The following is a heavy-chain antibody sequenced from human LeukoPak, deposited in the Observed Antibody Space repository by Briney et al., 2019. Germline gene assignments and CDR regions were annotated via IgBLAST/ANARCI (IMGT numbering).Heavy chain of an antibody. Sequence: TGGPLRLSCEASGFTFSNYWMRWVRQAPGKALEWVANINHEGRQKWDVDSVKGRFTISRDNTKNSLYLQMFSLRAEDTAVYYCARSSSPGSVDYWGQGTLVTVSS. V-gene: IGHV3-7*01. J-gene: IGHJ4*02. CDR3: ARSSSPGSVDY. CDR1: GFTFSNYW. CDR2: INHEGRQK. D-gene: IGHD6-25*01.